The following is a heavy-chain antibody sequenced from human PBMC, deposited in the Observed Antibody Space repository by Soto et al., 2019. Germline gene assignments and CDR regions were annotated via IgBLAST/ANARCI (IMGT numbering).Heavy chain of an antibody. CDR1: NYNFTNYA. Sequence: SVKVSCKTSNYNFTNYAITWVRQAPGQGLEWVGWISTYNGNTKSAQNLQGRVTMTTDTSTATAYMDLRALRSDDTAIYYCARMISSAADRWGQGALVTVSS. CDR3: ARMISSAADR. D-gene: IGHD3-16*01. V-gene: IGHV1-18*01. J-gene: IGHJ5*02. CDR2: ISTYNGNT.